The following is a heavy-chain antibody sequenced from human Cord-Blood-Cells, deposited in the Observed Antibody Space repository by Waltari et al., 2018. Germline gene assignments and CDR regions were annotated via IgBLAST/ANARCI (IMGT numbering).Heavy chain of an antibody. D-gene: IGHD3-3*01. CDR1: GGPFSTSA. Sequence: QVQLVQSGAEVKKPRSSVKVSCTASGGPFSTSAISWVRQAPGQGLEWIGGIIPIFGTANYAQKFQGRVTITADKSTSTAYMELSSLRSEDTAVYYCARLPTIFGVVVAFDIWGQGTMVTVSS. CDR3: ARLPTIFGVVVAFDI. J-gene: IGHJ3*02. CDR2: IIPIFGTA. V-gene: IGHV1-69*06.